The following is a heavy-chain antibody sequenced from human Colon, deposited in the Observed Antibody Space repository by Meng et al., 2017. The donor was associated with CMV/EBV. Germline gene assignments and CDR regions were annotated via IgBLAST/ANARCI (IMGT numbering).Heavy chain of an antibody. J-gene: IGHJ6*02. V-gene: IGHV1-69*08. CDR3: GRGINMGISYYYGMDV. CDR2: VMPNLGTA. Sequence: SVKVSCKASGLTFSTYSISWVRQAPGQGLEWVGRVMPNLGTANFSEKFQGRVTLTADTSTSTGYMVLSSPTSDDTAVYYCGRGINMGISYYYGMDVWGQGTPVTVSS. D-gene: IGHD3-10*01. CDR1: GLTFSTYS.